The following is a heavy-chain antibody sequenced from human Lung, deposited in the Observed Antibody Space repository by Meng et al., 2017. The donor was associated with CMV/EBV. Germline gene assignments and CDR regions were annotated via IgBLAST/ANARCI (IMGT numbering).Heavy chain of an antibody. V-gene: IGHV4-34*01. CDR2: INHSGST. Sequence: SXTLSLXCAVYGGSFSGYYWSWIRQPPGKGLEWIGEINHSGSTNYNPSLKSRVTISVDTSKNQFSLKLSSVTAADTAVYYCARTTYDFWSGIYYYYYYGMDVXDQGXTVTVSS. J-gene: IGHJ6*02. CDR3: ARTTYDFWSGIYYYYYYGMDV. CDR1: GGSFSGYY. D-gene: IGHD3-3*01.